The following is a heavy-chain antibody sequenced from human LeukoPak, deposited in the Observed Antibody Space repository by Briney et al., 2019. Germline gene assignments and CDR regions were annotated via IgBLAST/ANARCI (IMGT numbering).Heavy chain of an antibody. V-gene: IGHV4-39*01. D-gene: IGHD3-10*01. CDR3: ARGQPAYYYGSGRSYYFDY. CDR2: IYYSGST. CDR1: GGSISSSSYY. Sequence: SETLSLTCTVSGGSISSSSYYWGWIRQPPGKGLEWIGSIYYSGSTYYNPPLKSRVTISVDTSKNQFSLKLSSVTAADTAVYYCARGQPAYYYGSGRSYYFDYWGQGTLVTVSS. J-gene: IGHJ4*02.